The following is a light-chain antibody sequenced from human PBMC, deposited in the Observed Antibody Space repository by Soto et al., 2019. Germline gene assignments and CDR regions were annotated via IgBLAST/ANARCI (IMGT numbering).Light chain of an antibody. CDR1: QSLVYSDGNIY. V-gene: IGKV2-30*01. J-gene: IGKJ5*01. CDR3: MQGTHWPIT. CDR2: KVS. Sequence: DVVMTQSPLSLPVTLGQPASISCRSSQSLVYSDGNIYLSWFHQRPGQSPRRLIYKVSNRDSGVPARFSGSGSGTDFALKSSRVEAEDVGVYYCMQGTHWPITFGQGTRLEIK.